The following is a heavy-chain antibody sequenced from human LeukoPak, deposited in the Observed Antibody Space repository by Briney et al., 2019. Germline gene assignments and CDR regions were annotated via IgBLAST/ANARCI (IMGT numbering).Heavy chain of an antibody. CDR1: GFTFSTYV. J-gene: IGHJ4*02. Sequence: PGRSLRLSCAASGFTFSTYVIHWVRQAPGKGLEWVALIWHDGSNKYYGDSVKDRFTISRDNSKNTLYLQMDSLRDEDTAVYYCAREGGVALNYFDYWGQGTLVTVSS. CDR3: AREGGVALNYFDY. V-gene: IGHV3-33*01. D-gene: IGHD3-16*01. CDR2: IWHDGSNK.